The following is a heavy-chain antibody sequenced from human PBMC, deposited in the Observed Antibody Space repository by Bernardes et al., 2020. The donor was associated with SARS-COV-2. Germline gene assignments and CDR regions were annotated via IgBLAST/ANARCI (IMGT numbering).Heavy chain of an antibody. CDR1: GFTFSSYC. Sequence: GRSLRLSCAASGFTFSSYCMHWVRQAPGKGLVWVSRINSDGSSTSYADSVKGRFTISRDNAKNTLYLQMTSLRAEDTAVYYCARDQVRTILDHYYYYYGMDVWGQGTTVTVSS. CDR3: ARDQVRTILDHYYYYYGMDV. J-gene: IGHJ6*02. CDR2: INSDGSST. V-gene: IGHV3-74*01. D-gene: IGHD3-3*01.